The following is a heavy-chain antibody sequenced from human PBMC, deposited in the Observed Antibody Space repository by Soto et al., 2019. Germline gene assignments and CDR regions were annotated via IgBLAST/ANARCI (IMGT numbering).Heavy chain of an antibody. CDR2: ISATGGDT. CDR1: GFTFSNYA. D-gene: IGHD1-7*01. CDR3: AKEMIIGRTYDY. Sequence: GGSLRLSCAASGFTFSNYAMSWVRQAPGEGLEWVSAISATGGDTYYADFVTGRFTVSRDNSKNTLFLQMNSLRAEDTAVYYCAKEMIIGRTYDYWGQGALVTVSS. J-gene: IGHJ4*02. V-gene: IGHV3-23*01.